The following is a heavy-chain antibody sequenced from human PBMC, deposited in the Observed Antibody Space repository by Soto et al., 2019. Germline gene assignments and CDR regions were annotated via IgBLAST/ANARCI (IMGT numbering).Heavy chain of an antibody. V-gene: IGHV1-18*04. Sequence: RASVKVSCKASGYTFTMYGISWVRLAPGQGLEWMGWISGYKGDTHYSQKLQGRVTMTTDTSTRTAYMELRSLRSDDTAVYYCARVDSSSSSNWFDPWGQGTLVTVSS. D-gene: IGHD6-6*01. CDR1: GYTFTMYG. CDR3: ARVDSSSSSNWFDP. CDR2: ISGYKGDT. J-gene: IGHJ5*02.